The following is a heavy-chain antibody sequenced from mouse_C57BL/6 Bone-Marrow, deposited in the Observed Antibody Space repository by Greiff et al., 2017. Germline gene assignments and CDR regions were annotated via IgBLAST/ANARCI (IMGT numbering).Heavy chain of an antibody. CDR3: ARHDTPYYYGSLYWYFDV. CDR1: GYTFTEYT. J-gene: IGHJ1*03. Sequence: QVQLKQSGAELVKPGASVKLSCKASGYTFTEYTIHWVKQRSGQGLQWIGWFYPGSGSIKYNEKFKDKATLTADKSSSTVYMELSRLTSEDSAVYFCARHDTPYYYGSLYWYFDVGGTGTTVTVSS. V-gene: IGHV1-62-2*01. CDR2: FYPGSGSI. D-gene: IGHD1-1*01.